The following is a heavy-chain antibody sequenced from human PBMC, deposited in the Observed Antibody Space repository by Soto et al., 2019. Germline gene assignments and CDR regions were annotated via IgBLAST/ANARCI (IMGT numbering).Heavy chain of an antibody. CDR1: GIRFSGYN. Sequence: QLVESGGGLVKPGGSLRLSCAASGIRFSGYNMNWVRQAPGRGLQWVSSISSSSDYIHYADSVKGRFTIYRDNAKNSLYLQMDSLRAEDTAVYYCARDRPSRDSFYYGLDVWGQGTTVTVS. CDR2: ISSSSDYI. V-gene: IGHV3-21*01. CDR3: ARDRPSRDSFYYGLDV. J-gene: IGHJ6*02. D-gene: IGHD6-13*01.